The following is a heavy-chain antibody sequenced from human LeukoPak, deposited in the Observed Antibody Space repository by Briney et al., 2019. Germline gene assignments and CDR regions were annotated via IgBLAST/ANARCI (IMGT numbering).Heavy chain of an antibody. CDR1: GFSFSDYG. CDR2: IWYDASNK. V-gene: IGHV3-33*03. J-gene: IGHJ4*02. Sequence: GGSLRLSCAASGFSFSDYGMHWVRQAPGKGLEWVALIWYDASNKYHADSVKGRFTISRDNAKNTLYLQMNSLRAEDTAVYYCARHSSEYSSGWYQDYWGQGTLVTVSS. D-gene: IGHD6-19*01. CDR3: ARHSSEYSSGWYQDY.